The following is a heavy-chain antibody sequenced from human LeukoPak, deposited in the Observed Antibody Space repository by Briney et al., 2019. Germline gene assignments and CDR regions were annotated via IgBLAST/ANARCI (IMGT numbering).Heavy chain of an antibody. V-gene: IGHV4-34*01. CDR1: GGSFSGYY. J-gene: IGHJ4*02. Sequence: SETLSLTCAVYGGSFSGYYWSWIRQPPGKGLEWIGEINHSGSTNYNPSLKSRVTISVDTSKNQFSLKLSSVTAEDTAVYYCAIPARYCSSTSCHRVHFDYWGQGTLVTVSS. CDR3: AIPARYCSSTSCHRVHFDY. D-gene: IGHD2-2*02. CDR2: INHSGST.